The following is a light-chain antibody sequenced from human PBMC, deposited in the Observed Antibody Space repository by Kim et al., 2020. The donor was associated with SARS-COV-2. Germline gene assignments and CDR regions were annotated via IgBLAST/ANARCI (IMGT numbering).Light chain of an antibody. Sequence: VALGQTVKITCQGDSLRSYYTTWYQQKPGQAPIVVVYGKNNRPSGIPDRFSGSSSGNTASLTITGTQAGDEADYYCNSRDNNDNVLFGGGTRLTVL. V-gene: IGLV3-19*01. CDR3: NSRDNNDNVL. CDR1: SLRSYY. CDR2: GKN. J-gene: IGLJ2*01.